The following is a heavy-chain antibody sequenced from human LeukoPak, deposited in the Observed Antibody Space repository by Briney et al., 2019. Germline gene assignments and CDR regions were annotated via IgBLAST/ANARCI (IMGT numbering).Heavy chain of an antibody. CDR3: ARVAEQQLPAGSFDY. CDR2: IYHSGST. CDR1: GYSISSGYY. D-gene: IGHD6-13*01. Sequence: SETLSLTCTVSGYSISSGYYWGWIRQPPGKGLEWIGSIYHSGSTYYNPSLKSRVTISVDTSKNQFSLKLSSVTAADTAVYYCARVAEQQLPAGSFDYWGQGTLVTVSS. V-gene: IGHV4-38-2*02. J-gene: IGHJ4*02.